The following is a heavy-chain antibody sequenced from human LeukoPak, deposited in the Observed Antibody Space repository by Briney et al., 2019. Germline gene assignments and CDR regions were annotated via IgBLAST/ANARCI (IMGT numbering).Heavy chain of an antibody. CDR3: ARGVAPGGGIYYFDY. D-gene: IGHD2-15*01. CDR1: GGSISSYY. Sequence: PSQTLSLTCTVSGGSISSYYWSWIRQPPGKGLEWIGYIYYSGSTNYNPSLKSRVTISVDTSKNQFSLKLSSVTAADTAVYYCARGVAPGGGIYYFDYWGQGTLVTVSS. CDR2: IYYSGST. J-gene: IGHJ4*02. V-gene: IGHV4-59*01.